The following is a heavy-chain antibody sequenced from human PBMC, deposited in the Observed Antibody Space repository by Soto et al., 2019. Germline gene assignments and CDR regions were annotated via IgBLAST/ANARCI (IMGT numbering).Heavy chain of an antibody. Sequence: QVQLQESGPGLVKPSETLSLTCTLSGGSISYHYWSWIRQTPGKGLEWIGYVYYSGTSQYNPSLASRVTISVDSSKNQFSLKLSSVTTADTAVYYCARTISGYYFDSWGQGTLVTVSS. V-gene: IGHV4-59*11. CDR3: ARTISGYYFDS. CDR2: VYYSGTS. D-gene: IGHD3-22*01. CDR1: GGSISYHY. J-gene: IGHJ4*02.